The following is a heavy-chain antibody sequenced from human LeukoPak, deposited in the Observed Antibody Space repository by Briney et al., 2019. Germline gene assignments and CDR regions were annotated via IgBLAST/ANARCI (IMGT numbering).Heavy chain of an antibody. J-gene: IGHJ4*02. V-gene: IGHV1-2*02. CDR1: GYTFTGYY. CDR2: INPNSGGT. D-gene: IGHD1-26*01. Sequence: ASVKVSCKASGYTFTGYYMHWVRQAPGQGLEWMGWINPNSGGTNYAQKLQGRVTMTRDTSISTAYMELSRLRSDDTAVYYCARDHLSLGGSYLYYFDYWGQGTLVTVSS. CDR3: ARDHLSLGGSYLYYFDY.